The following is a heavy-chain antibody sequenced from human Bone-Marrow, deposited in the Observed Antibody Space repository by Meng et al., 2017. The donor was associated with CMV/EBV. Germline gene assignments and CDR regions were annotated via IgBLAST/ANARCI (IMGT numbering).Heavy chain of an antibody. CDR1: GNTFTSYY. D-gene: IGHD5-12*01. Sequence: SGNTFTSYYMHWVRQAPGQGLEWMGIINPSGGSTSYAQKFQGRVTMTRDTSTSTVYMELSSLRSEDTAVYYCASSYSGYDYSYLDYWGQGTLVTVSS. J-gene: IGHJ4*02. CDR2: INPSGGST. V-gene: IGHV1-46*01. CDR3: ASSYSGYDYSYLDY.